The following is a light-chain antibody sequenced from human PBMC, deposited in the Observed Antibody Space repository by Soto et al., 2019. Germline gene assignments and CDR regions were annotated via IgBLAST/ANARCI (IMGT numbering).Light chain of an antibody. CDR2: AAS. CDR1: QRVSSH. V-gene: IGKV3-15*01. Sequence: ETVMTQSPVTLSVSPGDTATLSCRASQRVSSHLAWYQQRPGQAPRLLMYAASTRATGIPVRFSGSGSETEFTLTIRSLQSEDSALYYCHQYKNWPWTFGQGTKVDIK. CDR3: HQYKNWPWT. J-gene: IGKJ1*01.